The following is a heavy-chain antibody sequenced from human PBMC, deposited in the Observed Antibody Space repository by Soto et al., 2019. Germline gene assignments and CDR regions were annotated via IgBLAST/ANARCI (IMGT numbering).Heavy chain of an antibody. D-gene: IGHD3-22*01. CDR3: ARATFSGSYYYDGKRDAFDI. Sequence: SETLSLTCTVSGGSISSYYWSWIRQPPGKGLEWIGHIYYSGSTYYNPSLKSRVTMSVDTSKNQFSLKLRSVTAADTAVYFCARATFSGSYYYDGKRDAFDIWGQGTMVTVSS. CDR1: GGSISSYY. J-gene: IGHJ3*02. CDR2: IYYSGST. V-gene: IGHV4-59*01.